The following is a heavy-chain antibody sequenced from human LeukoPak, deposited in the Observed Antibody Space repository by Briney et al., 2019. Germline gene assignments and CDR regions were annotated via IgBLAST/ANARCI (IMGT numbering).Heavy chain of an antibody. CDR1: GGSISSSNW. CDR2: IYHSGST. D-gene: IGHD2-2*01. Sequence: SGTLSLTCAVSGGSISSSNWWSWVRQPPGKGLEWIGEIYHSGSTNYNPSLKSRVTISVDKSKNQFSLKLSSVTAADTAVYYCARQGYCSSASCLNWFDPWGQGTLVTVSS. V-gene: IGHV4-4*02. CDR3: ARQGYCSSASCLNWFDP. J-gene: IGHJ5*02.